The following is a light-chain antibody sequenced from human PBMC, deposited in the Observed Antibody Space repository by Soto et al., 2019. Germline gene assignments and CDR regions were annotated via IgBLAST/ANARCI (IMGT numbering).Light chain of an antibody. CDR1: SSDVGGYNS. J-gene: IGLJ1*01. V-gene: IGLV2-14*01. Sequence: QSALTQPASVSGSPGQSITISCTGTSSDVGGYNSVSWFQHHPGKAPKVMIYEVSNRPSGVSNRFSGSKSGNTASLTISGLQAEDEADYYCTSYTSSSIFYVFGTGTKVTVL. CDR3: TSYTSSSIFYV. CDR2: EVS.